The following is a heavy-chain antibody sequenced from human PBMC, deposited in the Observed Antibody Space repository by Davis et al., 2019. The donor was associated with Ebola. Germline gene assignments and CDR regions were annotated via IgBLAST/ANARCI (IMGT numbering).Heavy chain of an antibody. CDR3: ARDGYCSGGSCYLSQNKLDY. V-gene: IGHV1-69*13. J-gene: IGHJ4*02. CDR2: IIPIFGTA. D-gene: IGHD2-15*01. CDR1: GGTFSSYA. Sequence: SVKVSCKASGGTFSSYAISWVRQAPGQGLEWMGGIIPIFGTANYAQKFQGRVTITADESTSTAYMELSSLRSDDTAVYYCARDGYCSGGSCYLSQNKLDYWGQGTLVTVSS.